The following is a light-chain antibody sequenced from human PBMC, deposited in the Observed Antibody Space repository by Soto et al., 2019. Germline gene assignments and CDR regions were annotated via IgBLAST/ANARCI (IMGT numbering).Light chain of an antibody. Sequence: ILLSQSPGTLSVSPGERVTFSCRASQSVSDRSLAWYQHKVGQAPRLLFYRASSRATGVPDRFTGSGSGTEFTLTISRVEPEDFAAYYCHPHCNSSERTFGQGTKVEVK. CDR2: RAS. CDR1: QSVSDRS. CDR3: HPHCNSSERT. J-gene: IGKJ1*01. V-gene: IGKV3-20*01.